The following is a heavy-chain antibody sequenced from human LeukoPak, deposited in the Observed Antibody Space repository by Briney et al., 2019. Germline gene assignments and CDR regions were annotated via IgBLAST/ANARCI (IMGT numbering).Heavy chain of an antibody. CDR3: ARETAMVPYYFDY. Sequence: GGSLRLSCAASGFTFSSYSMNWVRQAPGKGLEWVSSISSSSYIYYADSVKGRFTISRDNAKNSLYLQMNSLRAEDTAVYYCARETAMVPYYFDYWGQGTLVTVSS. CDR1: GFTFSSYS. V-gene: IGHV3-21*01. D-gene: IGHD5-18*01. J-gene: IGHJ4*02. CDR2: ISSSSYI.